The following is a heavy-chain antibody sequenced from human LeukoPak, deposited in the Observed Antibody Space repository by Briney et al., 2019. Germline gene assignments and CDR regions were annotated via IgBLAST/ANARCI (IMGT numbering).Heavy chain of an antibody. CDR3: ARDLTGYYHFDY. V-gene: IGHV4-31*03. Sequence: SETLSLTCTVSGGSISSGGYCWSWIRQHPGKGLEWIGYIYYSGSTYYNPSLKSRVTISVDTSKNQFSLKLSSVTAADTAVYYCARDLTGYYHFDYWGQGTLVTVSS. D-gene: IGHD3-9*01. CDR1: GGSISSGGYC. J-gene: IGHJ4*02. CDR2: IYYSGST.